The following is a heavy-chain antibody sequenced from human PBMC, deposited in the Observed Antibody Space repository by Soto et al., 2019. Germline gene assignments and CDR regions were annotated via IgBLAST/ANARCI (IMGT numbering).Heavy chain of an antibody. CDR1: GFTFSSYA. CDR2: VSAGGDMT. Sequence: DVQLLESGGHLVQPGGSLRLSCAASGFTFSSYAMSWVRQAPGKGLEWVSSVSAGGDMTYYSDSVKGRFTISRDNSNKALFLQMNSLRIEDTALYYCARGDRGGSGSPASYYYSGLDVWGQGTTVNVS. V-gene: IGHV3-23*01. D-gene: IGHD3-10*01. CDR3: ARGDRGGSGSPASYYYSGLDV. J-gene: IGHJ6*02.